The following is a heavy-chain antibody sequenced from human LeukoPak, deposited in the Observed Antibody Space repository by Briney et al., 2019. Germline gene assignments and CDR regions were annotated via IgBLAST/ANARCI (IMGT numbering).Heavy chain of an antibody. V-gene: IGHV3-48*01. J-gene: IGHJ4*02. CDR1: RFTFSSYS. D-gene: IGHD5-24*01. CDR2: ISSSSSSI. CDR3: AKDDRWLQFCC. Sequence: GGSLRLSCAASRFTFSSYSMNWVRQAPGKGLEWVSYISSSSSSIYYADSVKGRFTISRDNAKNSLYLQMNSLRAEDTAVYYCAKDDRWLQFCCWGQGTLVTVSA.